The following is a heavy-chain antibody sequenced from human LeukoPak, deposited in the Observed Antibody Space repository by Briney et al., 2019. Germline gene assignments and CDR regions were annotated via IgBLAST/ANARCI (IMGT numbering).Heavy chain of an antibody. CDR2: IIPILGIA. V-gene: IGHV1-69*04. CDR1: GGTFSSYA. CDR3: ASPRPDYDILTGYLLYGMDV. Sequence: ASVKVSCKASGGTFSSYAISWVRQAPGQGLEWMGRIIPILGIANYAQKFQGRVTITADKSTSTAYMELSSLRSEDTAVYYCASPRPDYDILTGYLLYGMDVWGQGTTVTVSS. J-gene: IGHJ6*02. D-gene: IGHD3-9*01.